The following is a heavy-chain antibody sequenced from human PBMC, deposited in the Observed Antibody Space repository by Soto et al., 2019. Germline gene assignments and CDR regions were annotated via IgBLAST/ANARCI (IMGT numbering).Heavy chain of an antibody. Sequence: QVQLVESGGGLVKPGGSLRLSCATSGFIFGDFYMSWIRQAPGKGLEWISYIGGTTGLTNHADSVKGRFTISRDIAKNSLYLHMNSLRAEDTALYYCARGYGAFDVWGQGTMVTVSS. CDR3: ARGYGAFDV. CDR2: IGGTTGLT. J-gene: IGHJ3*01. V-gene: IGHV3-11*06. CDR1: GFIFGDFY. D-gene: IGHD2-15*01.